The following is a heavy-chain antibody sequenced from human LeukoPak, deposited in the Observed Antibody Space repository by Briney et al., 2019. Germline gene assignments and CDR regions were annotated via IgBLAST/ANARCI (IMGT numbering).Heavy chain of an antibody. V-gene: IGHV4-34*01. CDR3: ARDTPLGYCSSTSCYNYYYYMDV. J-gene: IGHJ6*03. CDR1: GGSFSGYY. Sequence: SETLSLTCAVYGGSFSGYYWSWIRQPPGKGLEWIGEINHSGSTNYNPSLKSRVTISVDTSKNQFSLKLSSVTAADTAVYYCARDTPLGYCSSTSCYNYYYYMDVWGKGTTVTVSS. D-gene: IGHD2-2*02. CDR2: INHSGST.